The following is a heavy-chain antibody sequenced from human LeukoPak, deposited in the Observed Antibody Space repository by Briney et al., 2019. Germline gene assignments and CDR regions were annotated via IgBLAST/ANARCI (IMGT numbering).Heavy chain of an antibody. V-gene: IGHV3-74*01. CDR1: GFTFSNYW. CDR2: INSDGSST. Sequence: PGGSLRLSCAASGFTFSNYWMHWVRQAPGKGLVWVSRINSDGSSTSYADSVKGRFTISRDNAKNTLYLQMNSLRAEDTAVYYCASDTVDTAVGIDYWGQGTLVTVSS. J-gene: IGHJ4*02. CDR3: ASDTVDTAVGIDY. D-gene: IGHD5-18*01.